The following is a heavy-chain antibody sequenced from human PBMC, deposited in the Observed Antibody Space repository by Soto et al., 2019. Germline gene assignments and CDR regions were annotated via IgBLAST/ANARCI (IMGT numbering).Heavy chain of an antibody. Sequence: GGSLRLSCAASGFTFSSYAIHWVRQAPGKGLEWVAIISYDGSNKYYADSVKGRFTISRDNSKNTLYVQMNSLRVEDTAVYYCARPTVTATTVSPSYYAMDVWGQGTTVTVSS. V-gene: IGHV3-30-3*01. CDR3: ARPTVTATTVSPSYYAMDV. J-gene: IGHJ6*02. CDR1: GFTFSSYA. D-gene: IGHD4-4*01. CDR2: ISYDGSNK.